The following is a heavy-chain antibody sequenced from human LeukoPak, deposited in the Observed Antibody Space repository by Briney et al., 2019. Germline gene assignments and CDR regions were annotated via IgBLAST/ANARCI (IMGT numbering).Heavy chain of an antibody. V-gene: IGHV4-39*01. D-gene: IGHD3-10*01. CDR1: GGSISSSSYY. J-gene: IGHJ4*02. CDR3: ARRWFGEQEGDY. CDR2: IYYSGST. Sequence: TSETLSLTCTVSGGSISSSSYYWGWIRRPPGKGLEWIGSIYYSGSTYYNPSLKSRVTISVDTSKNQFSLKLSSVTAADTAVYYCARRWFGEQEGDYWGQGTLVTVSS.